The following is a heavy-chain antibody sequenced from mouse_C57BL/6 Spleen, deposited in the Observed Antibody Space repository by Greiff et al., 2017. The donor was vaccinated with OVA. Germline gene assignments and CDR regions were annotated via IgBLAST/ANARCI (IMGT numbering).Heavy chain of an antibody. CDR3: TLYSNYDYFDY. Sequence: VQLQQSGAEMVRPGASVTLSCKASGYTFTDYEMHWVKQTPVHGLEWIGAIDPETGGTAYNQKFKGKAILTADKSSSTAYMELRSLTSEDSAVYYCTLYSNYDYFDYWGQGTTLTVSS. V-gene: IGHV1-15*01. CDR2: IDPETGGT. J-gene: IGHJ2*01. D-gene: IGHD2-5*01. CDR1: GYTFTDYE.